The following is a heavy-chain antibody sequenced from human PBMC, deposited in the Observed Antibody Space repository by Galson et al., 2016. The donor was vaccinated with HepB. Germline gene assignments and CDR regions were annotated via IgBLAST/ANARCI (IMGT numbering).Heavy chain of an antibody. J-gene: IGHJ3*02. CDR2: IYSGGSK. V-gene: IGHV3-53*01. Sequence: SLRLSCAASGFSVSSNSMNWVRQAPGKGLEWVSVIYSGGSKYYADSVKGRLTISRDNSKNTVYLQMNRLRAEATAVYYCAWSGHYFDAFDIWGQGTMVTVSS. D-gene: IGHD3-3*01. CDR1: GFSVSSNS. CDR3: AWSGHYFDAFDI.